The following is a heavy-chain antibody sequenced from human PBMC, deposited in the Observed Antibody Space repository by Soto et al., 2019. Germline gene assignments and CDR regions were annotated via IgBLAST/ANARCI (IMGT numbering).Heavy chain of an antibody. CDR3: TTDSRGAAAPHFDY. V-gene: IGHV3-15*07. D-gene: IGHD6-13*01. CDR2: IKSKTDGGAT. CDR1: GFTFSKAW. Sequence: DVPLVESGGGLVKPGGSLRLSCAASGFTFSKAWMNWVRRAPGKGLEWVGRIKSKTDGGATDYPAPVKDRFSISRDDAENTLYLQMNSLISEDTAVYYCTTDSRGAAAPHFDYWGQGTLVTVSS. J-gene: IGHJ4*02.